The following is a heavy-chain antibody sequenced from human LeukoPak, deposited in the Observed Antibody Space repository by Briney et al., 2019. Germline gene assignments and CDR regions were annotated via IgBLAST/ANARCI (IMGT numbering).Heavy chain of an antibody. V-gene: IGHV3-21*01. Sequence: GGSLRLSCAASGFTFSDYSMNWVRQAPGKGLEWVSSISDDSNYIYYADSVKGRFTISRDNAKNSLYLQMNSLRAEDTAVYYCASLGEVPDYWGQGTLVTVSS. CDR1: GFTFSDYS. J-gene: IGHJ4*02. CDR3: ASLGEVPDY. D-gene: IGHD2-21*01. CDR2: ISDDSNYI.